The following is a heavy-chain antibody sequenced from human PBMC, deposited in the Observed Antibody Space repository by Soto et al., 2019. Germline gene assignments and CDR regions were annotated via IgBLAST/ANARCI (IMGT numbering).Heavy chain of an antibody. Sequence: SETLSLTCAVSGGSISSGGYSWSWIRQPPGKGLEWIGYIYHSGSTYYNPSLKSRVTISVDRSKNQFSLKLSSVTAADTAVYYCARDYGDYQSGENWFDPWGQGTLVTAPQ. J-gene: IGHJ5*02. V-gene: IGHV4-30-2*01. CDR2: IYHSGST. D-gene: IGHD4-17*01. CDR1: GGSISSGGYS. CDR3: ARDYGDYQSGENWFDP.